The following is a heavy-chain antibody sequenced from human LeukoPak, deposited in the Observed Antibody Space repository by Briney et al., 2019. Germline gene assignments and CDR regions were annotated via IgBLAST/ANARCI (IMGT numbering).Heavy chain of an antibody. V-gene: IGHV1-18*01. CDR2: ISAYNGNT. CDR1: GYMFNIYG. Sequence: GASVKVSCKASGYMFNIYGISWVRQAPGQGLEWMGWISAYNGNTNYAQKLQGRVTMTTDTSTSTAYMELRSLRSDDTAVYYCARDRGSGWYVDYWGQGTLVTVSS. D-gene: IGHD6-19*01. J-gene: IGHJ4*02. CDR3: ARDRGSGWYVDY.